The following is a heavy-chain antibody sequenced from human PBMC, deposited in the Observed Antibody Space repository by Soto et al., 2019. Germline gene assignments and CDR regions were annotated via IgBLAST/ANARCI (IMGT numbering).Heavy chain of an antibody. J-gene: IGHJ5*02. V-gene: IGHV4-31*03. D-gene: IGHD2-2*01. CDR2: IYHSGTT. CDR1: GGSISSGGYY. CDR3: ARVSGNQLRGWFAP. Sequence: QVQLQESGPGLVKPSQTLSLTCTFSGGSISSGGYYWSWIRQHPGKGLEWIGYIYHSGTTYYNPSLKSRVTISVDTSKNQFSLKLTSVTAEDTAVYYCARVSGNQLRGWFAPWGQGTLVTVSS.